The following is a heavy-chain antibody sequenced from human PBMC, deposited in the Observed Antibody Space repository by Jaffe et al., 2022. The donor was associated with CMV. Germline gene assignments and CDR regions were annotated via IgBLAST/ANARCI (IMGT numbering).Heavy chain of an antibody. Sequence: QVQLQQWGAGLLKPSETLSLTCAVYGGSFSGYYWSWIRQPPGKGLEWIGEINHSGSTNYNPSLKSRVTISVDTSKNQFSLKLSSVTAADTAVYYCARGRSISYYYYMDVWGKGTTVTVSS. CDR3: ARGRSISYYYYMDV. CDR2: INHSGST. D-gene: IGHD2-2*01. CDR1: GGSFSGYY. V-gene: IGHV4-34*01. J-gene: IGHJ6*03.